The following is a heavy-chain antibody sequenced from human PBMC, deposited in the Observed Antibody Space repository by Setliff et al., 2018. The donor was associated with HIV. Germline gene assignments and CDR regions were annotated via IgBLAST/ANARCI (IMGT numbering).Heavy chain of an antibody. J-gene: IGHJ4*02. Sequence: SETLSLTCAVYGGSFSGYYWSWIRQPPEKGLEWIGEINHSGSTNYNPSLKSRVTISVDTSKNQMSLKLSSVTAADTAVYYCARGLYRAPHQALGYWGQGTLVTVSS. CDR1: GGSFSGYY. V-gene: IGHV4-34*01. CDR2: INHSGST. D-gene: IGHD4-4*01. CDR3: ARGLYRAPHQALGY.